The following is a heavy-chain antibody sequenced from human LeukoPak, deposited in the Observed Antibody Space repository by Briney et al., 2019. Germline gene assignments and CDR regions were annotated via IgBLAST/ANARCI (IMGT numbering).Heavy chain of an antibody. V-gene: IGHV3-48*01. D-gene: IGHD6-13*01. CDR1: GFTFSSYS. CDR2: ISSSSTTK. CDR3: ARDEGSSSWYGGADY. Sequence: GGSLRLSCAASGFTFSSYSMNWVRQAPGKGLEWVSYISSSSTTKYYADSVKGRFTISRDNAKKSLYLQMNSLRAEDTAVYYCARDEGSSSWYGGADYWGQGTLVTVSS. J-gene: IGHJ4*02.